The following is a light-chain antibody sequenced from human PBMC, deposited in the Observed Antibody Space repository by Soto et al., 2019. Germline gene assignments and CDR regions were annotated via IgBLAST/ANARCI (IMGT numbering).Light chain of an antibody. CDR2: DVS. CDR3: QQYNNWPFS. J-gene: IGKJ5*01. V-gene: IGKV3-15*01. CDR1: QGVTTN. Sequence: EIVMTQSPDTLSVSPGERATLTCRAGQGVTTNFAWYQQKSGQSPRLLIYDVSIRATGVPARFSATGSETDFTLTISGLQSGDSGVYFCQQYNNWPFSFGQGTRLEIK.